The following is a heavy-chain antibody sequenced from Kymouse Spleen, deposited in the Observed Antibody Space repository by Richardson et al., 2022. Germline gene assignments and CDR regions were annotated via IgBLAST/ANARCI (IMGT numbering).Heavy chain of an antibody. Sequence: QVQLQQWGAGLLKPSETLSLTCAVYGGSFSGYYWSWIRQPPGKGLEWIGEINHSGSTNYNPSLKSRVTISVDTSKNQFSLKLSSVTAADTAVYYCARGRAARRNYYYGMDVWGQGTTVTVSS. CDR1: GGSFSGYY. CDR3: ARGRAARRNYYYGMDV. CDR2: INHSGST. J-gene: IGHJ6*02. V-gene: IGHV4-34*01. D-gene: IGHD6-6*01.